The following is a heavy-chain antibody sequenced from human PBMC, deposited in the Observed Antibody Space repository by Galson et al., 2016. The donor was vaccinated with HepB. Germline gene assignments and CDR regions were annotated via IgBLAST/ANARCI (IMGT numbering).Heavy chain of an antibody. V-gene: IGHV3-23*01. D-gene: IGHD1-26*01. CDR2: ISSGAYKT. Sequence: SLRLSCAASGSTFSPYAMSWVRQAPGQGLEWVSIISSGAYKTYYADSVKGRFTISRDDSKDSLYLQMNSLRPDDTAVYYCVRTVSVGARPGRHHDHRGQGTVVTVSS. CDR1: GSTFSPYA. CDR3: VRTVSVGARPGRHHDH. J-gene: IGHJ4*02.